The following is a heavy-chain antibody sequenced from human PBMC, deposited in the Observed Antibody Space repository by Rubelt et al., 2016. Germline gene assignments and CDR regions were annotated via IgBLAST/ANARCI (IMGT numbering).Heavy chain of an antibody. CDR2: IIPILGIA. V-gene: IGHV1-69*04. J-gene: IGHJ6*02. D-gene: IGHD2-15*01. CDR1: A. Sequence: AISWVRQAPEQGLEWMGRIIPILGIANYAQKFQGRVTITADKSTSTAYMELSSLRSEDTAVYYCARDLYCSGGSCLSSRHSYYYGMDVWGQGTTVTVSS. CDR3: ARDLYCSGGSCLSSRHSYYYGMDV.